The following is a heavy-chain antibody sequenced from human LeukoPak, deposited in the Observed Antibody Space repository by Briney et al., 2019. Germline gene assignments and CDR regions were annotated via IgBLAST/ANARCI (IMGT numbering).Heavy chain of an antibody. J-gene: IGHJ4*02. D-gene: IGHD3-22*01. CDR1: GFTFSSYG. CDR3: AKDAYYYDSSGYWAVDY. V-gene: IGHV3-30*18. Sequence: PGGSLRLSCAASGFTFSSYGMCWVRHAPGKGLEWVAVISYDGSNKYYADSVKGRFTISRDNSKNTLYLQMNSLRAEDTAVYYCAKDAYYYDSSGYWAVDYWGQGTLVTVSS. CDR2: ISYDGSNK.